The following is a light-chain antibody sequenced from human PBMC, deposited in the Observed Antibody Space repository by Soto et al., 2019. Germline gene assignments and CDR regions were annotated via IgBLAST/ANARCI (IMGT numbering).Light chain of an antibody. V-gene: IGKV1-39*01. J-gene: IGKJ2*01. CDR3: QQSGT. CDR2: AAS. Sequence: DIQMIQSPSSLSASVGDRVTITCRASQSISSYLNWYQQKPGKAPKLLIYAASSLQSGVPSRFSGSGSGTDFTLTISSLQPEDFATYYCQQSGTFGQGTKLEIK. CDR1: QSISSY.